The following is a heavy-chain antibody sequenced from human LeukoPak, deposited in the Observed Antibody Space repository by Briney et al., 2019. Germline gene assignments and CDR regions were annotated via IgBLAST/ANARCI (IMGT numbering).Heavy chain of an antibody. Sequence: ASVKVSCKASGYTFTSYDINWVRQATGQGLEWMGWMNPNSGNTGYAQKFQGRVTMTRNTSIGTAYMELSSLRSEDTAVYYCARTLWGYGDYVSAWGQGTVVTVSS. V-gene: IGHV1-8*01. D-gene: IGHD4-17*01. J-gene: IGHJ4*02. CDR1: GYTFTSYD. CDR3: ARTLWGYGDYVSA. CDR2: MNPNSGNT.